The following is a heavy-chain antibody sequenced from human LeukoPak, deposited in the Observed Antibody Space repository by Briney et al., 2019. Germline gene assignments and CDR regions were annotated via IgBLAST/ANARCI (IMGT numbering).Heavy chain of an antibody. CDR3: TTDLRGRGYCSSTTCSLDY. Sequence: PGGSLRLSCAASGFTFSDAWMSWVRQAPGKGLEWVGRINSNTDGGTTDYAAPVKGRFTISRDDSKHTLYLQMSSLKTEDTAVYYCTTDLRGRGYCSSTTCSLDYWGQGALVTVSS. V-gene: IGHV3-15*01. D-gene: IGHD2-2*03. J-gene: IGHJ4*02. CDR2: INSNTDGGTT. CDR1: GFTFSDAW.